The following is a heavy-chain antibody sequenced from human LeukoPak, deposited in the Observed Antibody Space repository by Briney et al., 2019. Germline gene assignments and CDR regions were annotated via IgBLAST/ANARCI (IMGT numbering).Heavy chain of an antibody. CDR3: ARSGGVTHNGDWFDP. D-gene: IGHD4-23*01. CDR1: GGSISSSSYY. CDR2: IYYSGST. V-gene: IGHV4-39*07. J-gene: IGHJ5*02. Sequence: SETLSLTCTVSGGSISSSSYYWGWIRQPPGKGLEWIGSIYYSGSTYYNPSLKSRVTISVDTSKNQFSLKLSSVTAADTAMYYCARSGGVTHNGDWFDPWGQGTLVTVSS.